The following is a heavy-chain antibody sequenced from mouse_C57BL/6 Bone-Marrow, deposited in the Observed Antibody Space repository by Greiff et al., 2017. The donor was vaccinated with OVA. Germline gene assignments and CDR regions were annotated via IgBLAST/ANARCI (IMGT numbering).Heavy chain of an antibody. CDR1: GYTFTSYW. Sequence: QVQLQQPGTDLVKPGASVKLSCKASGYTFTSYWMHWVKQRPGQGLEWIGNINPSNGGTNYNEKFKSKATLTVDKSSSTAYMQLSSLTSEDSAVYYCAREAITTDYFDYWGQGTTLTVSS. CDR3: AREAITTDYFDY. CDR2: INPSNGGT. J-gene: IGHJ2*01. D-gene: IGHD2-4*01. V-gene: IGHV1-53*01.